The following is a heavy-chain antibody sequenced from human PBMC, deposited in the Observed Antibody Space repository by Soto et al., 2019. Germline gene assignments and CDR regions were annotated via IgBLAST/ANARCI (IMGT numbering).Heavy chain of an antibody. CDR3: AVPGRGDFDY. CDR2: VYHSGTT. D-gene: IGHD5-12*01. V-gene: IGHV4-4*02. Sequence: SETLSLTCAVSGASIGTNSWWSWFRQPPGKGLEWIGEVYHSGTTNCNPSLKSRVTISIDKSKNQFSLTLTSMTAADTALYYCAVPGRGDFDYWSQGTLVTVSS. CDR1: GASIGTNSW. J-gene: IGHJ4*02.